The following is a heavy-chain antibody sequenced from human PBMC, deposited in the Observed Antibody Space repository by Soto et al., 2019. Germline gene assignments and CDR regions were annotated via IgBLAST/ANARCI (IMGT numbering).Heavy chain of an antibody. CDR2: IYYSGNT. J-gene: IGHJ6*02. Sequence: SESLSLTCSVSGGSISSGYYYWSWIRQPPGKGLEWIGHIYYSGNTYYNPSLKSRLIITIDTSKNKFSLKAGSVTAADTVVDHCPSSSLYGMGVLGQGTTVTVS. CDR3: PSSSLYGMGV. V-gene: IGHV4-30-4*01. CDR1: GGSISSGYYY.